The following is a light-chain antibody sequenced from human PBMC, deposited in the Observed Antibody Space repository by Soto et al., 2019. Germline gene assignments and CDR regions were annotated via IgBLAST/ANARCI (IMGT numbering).Light chain of an antibody. V-gene: IGLV2-14*01. CDR2: EVS. Sequence: QSALTQPASVSASPGQSITISCTGTSSDVGGYNYVSWYQQHPGKAPKLMIYEVSNRPSGVSNRFSGSKSGNTASLTISGLQADDEADYYCSSYTSSSTVVFGGGTKLTVL. CDR3: SSYTSSSTVV. CDR1: SSDVGGYNY. J-gene: IGLJ2*01.